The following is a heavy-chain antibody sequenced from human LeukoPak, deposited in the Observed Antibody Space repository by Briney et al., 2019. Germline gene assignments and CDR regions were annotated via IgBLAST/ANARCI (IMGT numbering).Heavy chain of an antibody. CDR2: ISYDGSNK. CDR1: GFTFSSYG. D-gene: IGHD4-17*01. CDR3: ARVDTVTTSYFDY. J-gene: IGHJ4*02. Sequence: GGSLRLSCVASGFTFSSYGMHWVRQAPGKGLEWVAVISYDGSNKYYADSVKGRFTISRDNSKNTLYLQMNSLRTEDTAVYYCARVDTVTTSYFDYWGQGTLVTVSS. V-gene: IGHV3-30*03.